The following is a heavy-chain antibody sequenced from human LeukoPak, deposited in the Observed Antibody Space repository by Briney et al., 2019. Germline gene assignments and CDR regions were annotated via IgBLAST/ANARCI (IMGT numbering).Heavy chain of an antibody. D-gene: IGHD3-10*01. Sequence: ASVKVSCKASGYTFTSYGISWVRQAPGQGREWMGWISAYNGNTNYAQKLQGRVTMTTDTSISTAYMELSRLRSDDTAVYYCARDRKLVRGVIIARNWFDPWGQGTLVTVSS. V-gene: IGHV1-18*01. CDR2: ISAYNGNT. CDR1: GYTFTSYG. CDR3: ARDRKLVRGVIIARNWFDP. J-gene: IGHJ5*02.